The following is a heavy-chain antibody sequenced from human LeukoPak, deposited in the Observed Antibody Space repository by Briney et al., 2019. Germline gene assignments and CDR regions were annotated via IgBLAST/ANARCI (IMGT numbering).Heavy chain of an antibody. D-gene: IGHD3-16*02. Sequence: ASVKVSCKASGYTFTSYAMHWVRQAPGKRLEWMGWINAGNGNTKYSQKFQGRVTITRDTSASTAYMELSSLRSEDTAVYYCARKGTSMITFGGVIVNGAFDIWGQGTMVTVSS. CDR1: GYTFTSYA. CDR2: INAGNGNT. CDR3: ARKGTSMITFGGVIVNGAFDI. J-gene: IGHJ3*02. V-gene: IGHV1-3*01.